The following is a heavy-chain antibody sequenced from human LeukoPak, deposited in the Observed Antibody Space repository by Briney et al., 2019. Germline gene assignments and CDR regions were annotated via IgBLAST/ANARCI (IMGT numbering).Heavy chain of an antibody. CDR2: MSDDGSNE. CDR1: GFTFSKYG. CDR3: AKPLGEFLSATYYYGMDV. V-gene: IGHV3-30*18. Sequence: PGGSLRLSCAASGFTFSKYGMHWVRQAPGRGLEWVALMSDDGSNEYYADSVKGRFTISRDNSKNTLYLQMNSLRAEDTAVYYCAKPLGEFLSATYYYGMDVWGQGTTVTVSS. D-gene: IGHD3-10*01. J-gene: IGHJ6*02.